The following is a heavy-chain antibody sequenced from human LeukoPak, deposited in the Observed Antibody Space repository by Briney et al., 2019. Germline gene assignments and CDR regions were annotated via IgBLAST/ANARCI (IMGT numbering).Heavy chain of an antibody. CDR3: ARSLRFLEWLWPDY. V-gene: IGHV3-11*04. CDR2: ISSSGSTI. CDR1: GFTFSDYY. D-gene: IGHD3-3*01. Sequence: GGSLRLSCAASGFTFSDYYMSWIRQAPGKGLEWVSYISSSGSTIYYADSVKGRFTISRDNSKNTLYLQMNSLRAEDTAVYYCARSLRFLEWLWPDYWGQGTLVTVSS. J-gene: IGHJ4*02.